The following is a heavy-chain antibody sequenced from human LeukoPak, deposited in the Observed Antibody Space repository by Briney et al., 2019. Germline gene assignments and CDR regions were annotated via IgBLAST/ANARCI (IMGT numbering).Heavy chain of an antibody. Sequence: GGSLRLSCAASGFIFNDYYMSWIRQAPGKGLEWVSYISSGGSIIYYADSVKGRFTISRDNAKNTLYLQMNSLRVEDTAVYYCARDYRCSSTSCKDRTFDYWGQGTLVTVSS. J-gene: IGHJ4*02. D-gene: IGHD2-2*01. V-gene: IGHV3-11*01. CDR3: ARDYRCSSTSCKDRTFDY. CDR1: GFIFNDYY. CDR2: ISSGGSII.